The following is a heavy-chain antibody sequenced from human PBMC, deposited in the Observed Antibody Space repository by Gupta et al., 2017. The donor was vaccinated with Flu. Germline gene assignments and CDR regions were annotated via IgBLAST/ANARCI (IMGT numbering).Heavy chain of an antibody. J-gene: IGHJ4*02. CDR2: IAFDGDIK. D-gene: IGHD2-15*01. V-gene: IGHV3-30*18. CDR3: AKEASSVGSYRFHYDY. CDR1: GFIFSHYG. Sequence: QVQLVESGGGVVQPGRSLRLSCAASGFIFSHYGMHWVRRAPGKGLEWVAVIAFDGDIKYYADSVKGRFTLSRDNSKNTLYLQMDSLRPEDTAVYYSAKEASSVGSYRFHYDYWGQGTLVTVSS.